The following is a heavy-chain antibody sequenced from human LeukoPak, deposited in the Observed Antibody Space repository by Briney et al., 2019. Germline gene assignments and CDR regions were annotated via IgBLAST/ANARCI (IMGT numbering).Heavy chain of an antibody. Sequence: ASVKVSCKASGYTFTSYYMHWVRQAPGQGLEWMGIISPSGGSTSYAQKFQGRVTMTRDTSTSTVYMELSSLRSEDTAVYYCARDLSMVVPAHALDYWGQGTLVTVSS. CDR2: ISPSGGST. D-gene: IGHD2-2*01. CDR1: GYTFTSYY. CDR3: ARDLSMVVPAHALDY. V-gene: IGHV1-46*01. J-gene: IGHJ4*02.